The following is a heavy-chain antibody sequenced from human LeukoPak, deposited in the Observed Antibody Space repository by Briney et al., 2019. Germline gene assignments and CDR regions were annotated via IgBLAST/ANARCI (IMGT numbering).Heavy chain of an antibody. CDR1: GYTFTGYY. CDR2: INPSSGGT. V-gene: IGHV1-2*02. D-gene: IGHD2-2*02. Sequence: ASVKVSCKASGYTFTGYYILWVRQAPGQGLEWMGWINPSSGGTNYAQKFQGRVTMTRDTSISTAYMELSSLRSDDTAVYYCARRYCSSTNCYTPGFDPWGQGTLVTVSS. CDR3: ARRYCSSTNCYTPGFDP. J-gene: IGHJ5*02.